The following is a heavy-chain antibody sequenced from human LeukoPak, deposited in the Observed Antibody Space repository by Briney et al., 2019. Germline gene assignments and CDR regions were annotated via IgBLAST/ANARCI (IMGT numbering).Heavy chain of an antibody. V-gene: IGHV3-33*01. CDR3: ARDNGEWRLNWFDH. Sequence: PGRSLRLSCAASGFTFTSYDMHWVRQAPGKGLDWVALIWDDGNNKYYADSVKGRFTISRDNSKNTLYLQMNSLRAEDTAVYYCARDNGEWRLNWFDHWGQGTLVTVSS. D-gene: IGHD2-8*01. J-gene: IGHJ5*02. CDR1: GFTFTSYD. CDR2: IWDDGNNK.